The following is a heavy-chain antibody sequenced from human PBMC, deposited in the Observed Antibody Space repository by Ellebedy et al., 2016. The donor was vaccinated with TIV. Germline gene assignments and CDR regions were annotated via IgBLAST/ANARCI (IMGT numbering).Heavy chain of an antibody. Sequence: AASVKVSCKTSGYTFKNYAINWVRQAPGQGLEWMGWINTNTEHPTYAQGFTGRFVFSLDTSGSTSFLQISNLEAEDTAVYYCSRGYDCGGDCFQNLEYWGQGTLVTVSS. CDR1: GYTFKNYA. CDR2: INTNTEHP. CDR3: SRGYDCGGDCFQNLEY. J-gene: IGHJ4*02. V-gene: IGHV7-4-1*02. D-gene: IGHD2-21*02.